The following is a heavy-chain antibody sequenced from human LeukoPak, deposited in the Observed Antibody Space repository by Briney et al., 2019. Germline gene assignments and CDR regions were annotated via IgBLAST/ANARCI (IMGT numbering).Heavy chain of an antibody. V-gene: IGHV3-66*01. Sequence: GGSLRLSCAASGFTVSSNHMTWVRQAPGKGLEWVLVIFNGGSTYYADSVKGRFTISTDISKNMLYLQMNSLRAEDTAVYYCARGLFASGSYYNFFDYWAQGTLVTVSS. D-gene: IGHD3-10*01. CDR3: ARGLFASGSYYNFFDY. CDR1: GFTVSSNH. CDR2: IFNGGST. J-gene: IGHJ4*02.